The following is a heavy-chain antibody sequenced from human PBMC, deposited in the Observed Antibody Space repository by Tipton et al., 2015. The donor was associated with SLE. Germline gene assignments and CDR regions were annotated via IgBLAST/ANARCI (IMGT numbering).Heavy chain of an antibody. J-gene: IGHJ3*02. CDR3: ARGLGVVVAVAFDI. CDR1: GGSFSGYY. D-gene: IGHD2-15*01. Sequence: TLSLTCAVYGGSFSGYYWSWIRQPPGKGLEWIGEINHIGSTNYNPSLKSRVTMSVDTSKNQFSLKLSSVTAADTAVYYCARGLGVVVAVAFDIWGQGTMVTVSS. V-gene: IGHV4-34*01. CDR2: INHIGST.